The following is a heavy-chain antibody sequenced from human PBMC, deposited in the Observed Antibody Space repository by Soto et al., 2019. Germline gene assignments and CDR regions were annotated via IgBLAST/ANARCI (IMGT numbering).Heavy chain of an antibody. D-gene: IGHD3-22*01. Sequence: SETLSLTCTVSGGSISSYHWSWIRQPPGKGLEWIGYIYYSGSTNYNPSLKSRVTTSVDTSKNQFSLKLSSVTAADTAVYYCARYWYDYASRGSTRVGWFDPWGQGTLVTVSS. CDR2: IYYSGST. CDR1: GGSISSYH. CDR3: ARYWYDYASRGSTRVGWFDP. J-gene: IGHJ5*02. V-gene: IGHV4-59*01.